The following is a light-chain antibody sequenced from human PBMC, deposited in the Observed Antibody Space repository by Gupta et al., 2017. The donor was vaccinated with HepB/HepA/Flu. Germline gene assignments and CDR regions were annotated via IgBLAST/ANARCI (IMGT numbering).Light chain of an antibody. CDR3: QQVKGHQFT. Sequence: DIQLTQSPSFLSASVGDRVSITCRASQAITSYLAWYQQKPGKAPKLLIYAASTLQSGVPSRFSGSGSGTELTLTISSLQPEDFATYYCQQVKGHQFTFGPGTKVDTK. CDR2: AAS. V-gene: IGKV1-9*01. J-gene: IGKJ3*01. CDR1: QAITSY.